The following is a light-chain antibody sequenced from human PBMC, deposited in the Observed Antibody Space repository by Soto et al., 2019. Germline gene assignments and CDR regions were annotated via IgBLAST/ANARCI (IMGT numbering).Light chain of an antibody. V-gene: IGLV2-14*01. Sequence: QSALTQPASVSGSPGQSITISCTGTSSDVGGYNHVSWYQHSPGKAPKLILFAVSDRPSGVSHRFSGSKSGNTASLTVSGLQAEDEADYYCCAYTSLSTVVFGGGTKLTVL. CDR3: CAYTSLSTVV. CDR1: SSDVGGYNH. J-gene: IGLJ2*01. CDR2: AVS.